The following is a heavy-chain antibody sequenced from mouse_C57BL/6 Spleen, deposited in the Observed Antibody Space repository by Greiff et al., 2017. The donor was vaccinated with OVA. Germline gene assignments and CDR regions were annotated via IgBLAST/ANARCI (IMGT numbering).Heavy chain of an antibody. V-gene: IGHV1-26*01. CDR1: GYTFTDYY. Sequence: EVQLQQSGPELVKPGASVKISCKASGYTFTDYYMNWVKQRHGKSLEWLGDINPNNGGTNYKQKFKGKANLNVDQSSSTAYMEHSSLTSADSAFYYCASSGYYIRYDYWGPGTTLTVSS. D-gene: IGHD2-3*01. CDR2: INPNNGGT. CDR3: ASSGYYIRYDY. J-gene: IGHJ2*01.